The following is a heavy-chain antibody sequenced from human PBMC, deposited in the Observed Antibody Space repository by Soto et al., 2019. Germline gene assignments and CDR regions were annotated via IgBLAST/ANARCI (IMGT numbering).Heavy chain of an antibody. V-gene: IGHV1-46*01. CDR3: ARGNGSGYDRPHYYYYGMDV. CDR1: GYTFTSYY. J-gene: IGHJ6*02. D-gene: IGHD5-12*01. Sequence: EASVKVSCKASGYTFTSYYMHWVRQAPGQGLEWMGIINPSGGSTSYAQKFQGRVTMTRDTSTSTVYMELSSLRSEDTAVYYCARGNGSGYDRPHYYYYGMDVWGQGTTVTVSS. CDR2: INPSGGST.